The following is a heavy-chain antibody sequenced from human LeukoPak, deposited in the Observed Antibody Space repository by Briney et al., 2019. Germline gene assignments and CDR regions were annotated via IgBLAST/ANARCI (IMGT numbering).Heavy chain of an antibody. CDR2: IIPIFGIA. CDR3: ARTEDYGGSDY. J-gene: IGHJ4*02. V-gene: IGHV1-69*04. D-gene: IGHD4-23*01. Sequence: SVKVSCKASGGTFSSYAISWVRQAPGQGLEWMGRIIPIFGIANYAQKFQGRVTITADKSTSTAYMELSSLRSEDTAVYYCARTEDYGGSDYWGRGTLVTVSS. CDR1: GGTFSSYA.